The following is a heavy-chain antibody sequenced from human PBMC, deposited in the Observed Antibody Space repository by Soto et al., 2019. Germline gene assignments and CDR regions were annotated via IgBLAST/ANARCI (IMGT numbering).Heavy chain of an antibody. J-gene: IGHJ5*02. CDR1: GDSVSSNSAA. CDR3: ARERDSSSWTVNWFDP. CDR2: TYYRSKWYN. D-gene: IGHD6-13*01. V-gene: IGHV6-1*01. Sequence: SQTLSLTCAISGDSVSSNSAAWNWIRQSPSRGLELLGRTYYRSKWYNDYAVSVKSRITINPDTSKNQFSLQLKSVTPEDTAVYYCARERDSSSWTVNWFDPWGQGTLVTVSS.